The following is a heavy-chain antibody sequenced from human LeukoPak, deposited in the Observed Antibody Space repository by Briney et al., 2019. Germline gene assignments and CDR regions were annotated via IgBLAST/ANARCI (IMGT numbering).Heavy chain of an antibody. CDR2: IYPGDSDT. CDR3: ARQDGYGLYYFDY. V-gene: IGHV5-51*01. J-gene: IGHJ4*02. D-gene: IGHD5-18*01. Sequence: GESLKISCEGSGYSFSSYWIAWVRQMPGRGLEWMGIIYPGDSDTRYSPSFQGQVTISADKSISTAYLQLSSLKASDTAMYYCARQDGYGLYYFDYWGQGTLVTVSS. CDR1: GYSFSSYW.